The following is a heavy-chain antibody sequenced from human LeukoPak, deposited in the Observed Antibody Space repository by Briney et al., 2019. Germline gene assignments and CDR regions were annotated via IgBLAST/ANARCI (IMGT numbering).Heavy chain of an antibody. CDR1: GFTFDDYA. V-gene: IGHV3-43D*04. D-gene: IGHD5-12*01. J-gene: IGHJ5*02. CDR3: ARASPRGYSGYDH. Sequence: GGSLRLSCAASGFTFDDYAMHWVRQAPGKGLEWVSLISWDGGSTYYADSVKGRFTISRDNAKNSLYLQMNSLRAEDTAVYYCARASPRGYSGYDHWGQGTLVTVSS. CDR2: ISWDGGST.